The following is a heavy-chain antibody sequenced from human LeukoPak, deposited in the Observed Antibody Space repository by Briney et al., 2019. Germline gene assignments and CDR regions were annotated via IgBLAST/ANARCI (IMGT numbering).Heavy chain of an antibody. J-gene: IGHJ6*03. Sequence: PSETLSFTCAVYGGSFSGYYWSWIRQPPGKGLEWIGEINHSGSTNYNPSLKSRVTISVDTSKDQFSLKLSSVTSADTAVYYCARPGRGYTATHYYYYMDVWGKGTTVTVSS. CDR3: ARPGRGYTATHYYYYMDV. CDR1: GGSFSGYY. CDR2: INHSGST. D-gene: IGHD3-16*02. V-gene: IGHV4-34*01.